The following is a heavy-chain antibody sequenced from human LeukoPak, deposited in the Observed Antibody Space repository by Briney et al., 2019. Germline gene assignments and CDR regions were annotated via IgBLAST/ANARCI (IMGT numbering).Heavy chain of an antibody. D-gene: IGHD2-15*01. CDR1: GYTFTSYY. CDR3: ARGGPYCSDFTCYVDY. V-gene: IGHV1-46*01. CDR2: INPSGGST. J-gene: IGHJ4*02. Sequence: ASVKVSCKASGYTFTSYYMHWVRQAPGQGLEWMGGINPSGGSTSYAQKFQGRVTMTRDTSTSTVHMELNSLRSGDTAVYYCARGGPYCSDFTCYVDYWGQGTLVTVSS.